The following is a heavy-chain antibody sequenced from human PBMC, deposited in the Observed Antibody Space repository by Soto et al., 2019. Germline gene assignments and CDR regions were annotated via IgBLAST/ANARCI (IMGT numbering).Heavy chain of an antibody. CDR1: GLEVSYNY. V-gene: IGHV3-53*01. Sequence: PGGSLRLSCAASGLEVSYNYMNWVRQAPGKGLEWVSVLYNSETTYYAESVKGRFTISRDTVKNTVYPEMNNLRVDDTAVYYCARDKTQGAGWFDPWGRGTLVTVSS. CDR2: LYNSETT. J-gene: IGHJ5*02. CDR3: ARDKTQGAGWFDP.